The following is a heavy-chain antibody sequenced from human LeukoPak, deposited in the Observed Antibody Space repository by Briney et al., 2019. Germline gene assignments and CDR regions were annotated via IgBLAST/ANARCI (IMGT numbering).Heavy chain of an antibody. V-gene: IGHV4-61*02. D-gene: IGHD3-22*01. J-gene: IGHJ4*02. CDR2: IYNSGST. CDR1: GGSLSSGSYY. CDR3: ARVGYYDSSGFPQFIDY. Sequence: PSETLSLTCTVSGGSLSSGSYYWTWIRQPAGTGLELIGRIYNSGSTNYNPSLKSRVTISVDTSKNQFSLKLNSVTAADTAVYYCARVGYYDSSGFPQFIDYWGQGTLVTVSS.